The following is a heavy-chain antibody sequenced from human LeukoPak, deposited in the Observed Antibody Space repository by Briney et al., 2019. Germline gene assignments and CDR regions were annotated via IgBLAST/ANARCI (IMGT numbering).Heavy chain of an antibody. CDR1: GFTFSGYE. CDR3: AREDYGSGSYYFEY. D-gene: IGHD3-10*01. V-gene: IGHV3-48*03. J-gene: IGHJ4*02. Sequence: GGSLRLSCAASGFTFSGYEMNWVRQAPGKGLEWVSYISSSGNTIYYADSVKGRFTISRDNAKNSLYLQMNSLRAEDTAVYYCAREDYGSGSYYFEYWGQGTLVTVSS. CDR2: ISSSGNTI.